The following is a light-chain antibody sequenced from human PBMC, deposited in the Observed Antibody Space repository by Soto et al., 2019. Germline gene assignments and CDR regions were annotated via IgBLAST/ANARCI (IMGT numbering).Light chain of an antibody. CDR3: QQYITSPPMYT. Sequence: EIVLTQSPGTLSLSPGERASLSCRASQSVISAFLAWYQQKPGQAPRLLIYGASTRATGIPDRFSGSGSGTDFTLTISRLEPEDFAVYYCQQYITSPPMYTFGQGTTLEIK. V-gene: IGKV3-20*01. J-gene: IGKJ2*01. CDR2: GAS. CDR1: QSVISAF.